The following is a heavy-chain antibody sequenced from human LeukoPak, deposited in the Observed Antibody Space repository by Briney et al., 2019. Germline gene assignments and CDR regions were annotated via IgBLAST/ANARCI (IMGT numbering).Heavy chain of an antibody. J-gene: IGHJ4*02. CDR1: GYTFTGYY. V-gene: IGHV1-2*02. D-gene: IGHD4-11*01. Sequence: ASVKVSCKASGYTFTGYYIHWVRQAPGQGLEWMGWISTKSGGTNYAQKFQGRVTVTRDTSISTAYMELSRLRSDDTAVYYCARDWPNYNKGVLTDYWGQGTLVTVSS. CDR2: ISTKSGGT. CDR3: ARDWPNYNKGVLTDY.